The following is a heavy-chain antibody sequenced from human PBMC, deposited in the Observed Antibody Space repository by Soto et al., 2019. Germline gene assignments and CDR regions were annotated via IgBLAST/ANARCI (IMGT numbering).Heavy chain of an antibody. CDR2: IKSKTDGGTT. D-gene: IGHD3-3*01. Sequence: PGGSLRLSCAASGFTFSNAWMNWVRQAPGKGLEWAGRIKSKTDGGTTDYAAPVKGRFTISRDDSKNTLYLQMNSLKTEDTAVYYCTTGFAPLRDYYYYYGMDVWGQGTTVTVSS. CDR3: TTGFAPLRDYYYYYGMDV. V-gene: IGHV3-15*07. J-gene: IGHJ6*02. CDR1: GFTFSNAW.